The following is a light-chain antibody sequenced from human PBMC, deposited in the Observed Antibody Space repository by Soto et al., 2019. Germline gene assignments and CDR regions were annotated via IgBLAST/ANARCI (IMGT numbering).Light chain of an antibody. J-gene: IGKJ1*01. CDR3: LQDYSYPRT. Sequence: AIQMTQSPSSLSASVGDRVIITCRASQAIRTELGWYQQRTEKAPKLLIYGTSNLQSGVPSRFSGSGSGTDFPLTISGLQPEDFATYYCLQDYSYPRTFGQGTKVDVK. V-gene: IGKV1-6*01. CDR1: QAIRTE. CDR2: GTS.